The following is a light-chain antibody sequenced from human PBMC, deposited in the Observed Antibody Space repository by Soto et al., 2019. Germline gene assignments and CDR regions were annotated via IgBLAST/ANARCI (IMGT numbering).Light chain of an antibody. J-gene: IGLJ1*01. CDR3: QSYDSSLSVLYV. V-gene: IGLV1-40*01. CDR2: GDS. Sequence: QSVLTQPPSVSGAPGQRVTISCTGSRSNIGAGYDVHWYQQLPGTAPKFLIHGDSNRPSGVPDRFSGSKSGTSASLAITGLQAEDEADYYCQSYDSSLSVLYVFGTGTKVTVL. CDR1: RSNIGAGYD.